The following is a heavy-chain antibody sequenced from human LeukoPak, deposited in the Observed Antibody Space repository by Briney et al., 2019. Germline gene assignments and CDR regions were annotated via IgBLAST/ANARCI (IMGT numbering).Heavy chain of an antibody. CDR1: GYTFTGYY. Sequence: ASVKVSCKASGYTFTGYYMHWVRQAPGQGLEWMGWINTNSGGTRYAQKFQGRVTMSRDTSISTVYMELNRLRSDDTAVYYCAREDGNYYDSSGSLYWGQGTLVTVSS. CDR2: INTNSGGT. J-gene: IGHJ4*02. CDR3: AREDGNYYDSSGSLY. V-gene: IGHV1-2*02. D-gene: IGHD3-22*01.